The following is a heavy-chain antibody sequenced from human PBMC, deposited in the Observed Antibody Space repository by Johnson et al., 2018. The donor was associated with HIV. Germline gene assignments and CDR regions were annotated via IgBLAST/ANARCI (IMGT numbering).Heavy chain of an antibody. J-gene: IGHJ3*01. CDR1: GFTFSSYA. V-gene: IGHV3-30*02. CDR2: IRYDGDIT. D-gene: IGHD5-12*01. Sequence: QVQLVESGGGVVQPGRSLRLSCAASGFTFSSYAMHWVRQAPGKGLEWVAFIRYDGDITYYLDSVKGRFTISRDNSKNTLYLQMNSLRTEDTAMYYCAKGHSSGYPRDAFDLWGRGTIVTVSS. CDR3: AKGHSSGYPRDAFDL.